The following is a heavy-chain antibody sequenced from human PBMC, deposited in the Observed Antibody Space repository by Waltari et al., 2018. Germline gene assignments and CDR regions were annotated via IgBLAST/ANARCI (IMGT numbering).Heavy chain of an antibody. CDR2: IYYSGST. J-gene: IGHJ4*02. CDR1: GGSISSSSYY. CDR3: ARDRLVVAKGSDY. V-gene: IGHV4-39*07. D-gene: IGHD2-15*01. Sequence: QLQLQESGPGLVKPSETLSLTCTVSGGSISSSSYYRGWIRQPPGKGLEWIGSIYYSGSTYYNPSLKSRVTISVDTSKNQFSLKLSSVTAADTAVYYCARDRLVVAKGSDYWGQGTLVTVSS.